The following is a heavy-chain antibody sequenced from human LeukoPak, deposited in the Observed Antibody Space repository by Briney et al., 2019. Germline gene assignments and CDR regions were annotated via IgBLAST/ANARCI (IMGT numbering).Heavy chain of an antibody. D-gene: IGHD5-18*01. CDR1: GGSISSYY. CDR3: ASRYSSGRLYGMDV. Sequence: SETLSLTCTVSGGSISSYYWSWIRQPPGKGLEWIGYIYYSGSTNYNPSLKSRVTISVDTSKNQFSLKLSSVTAADTAVYYCASRYSSGRLYGMDVWGQGTTVTVSS. CDR2: IYYSGST. V-gene: IGHV4-59*01. J-gene: IGHJ6*02.